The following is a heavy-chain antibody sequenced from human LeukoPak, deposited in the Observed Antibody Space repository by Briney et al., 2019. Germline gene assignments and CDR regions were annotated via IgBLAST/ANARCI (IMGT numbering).Heavy chain of an antibody. D-gene: IGHD1-14*01. CDR3: TRDRKYYEI. Sequence: SETLSLTCTVSGGSISDYYWSWIRQPPGERLEWIGYIYYTGTTTYNPSLKSRATLSIDTSKHQFSLKLSSVTAADTAVYFCTRDRKYYEIWGQGTMVTVSS. J-gene: IGHJ3*02. CDR1: GGSISDYY. V-gene: IGHV4-59*01. CDR2: IYYTGTT.